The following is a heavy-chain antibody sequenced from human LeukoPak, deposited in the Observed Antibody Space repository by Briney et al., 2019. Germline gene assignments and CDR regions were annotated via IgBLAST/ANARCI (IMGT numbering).Heavy chain of an antibody. D-gene: IGHD3-10*01. V-gene: IGHV3-23*01. CDR2: ISGSGINI. CDR3: AKDQDYGSGSFPYYFDY. Sequence: GGSLRLSCAASGFTFSSFAMSWVRQAPGKGLEWVSAISGSGINIYYTNPVKGRFTISRDNSKNTLYLQMNSLRAEDTAVYYCAKDQDYGSGSFPYYFDYWGQGTLVTVSS. J-gene: IGHJ4*02. CDR1: GFTFSSFA.